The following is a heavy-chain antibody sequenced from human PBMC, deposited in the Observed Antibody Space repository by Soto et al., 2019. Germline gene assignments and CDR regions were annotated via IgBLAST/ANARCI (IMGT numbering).Heavy chain of an antibody. V-gene: IGHV3-74*01. Sequence: EVQLVESGGGLLQPGGSLRLSCAVSGSTFSNDWMHWVRQAPGKGLVWVSHINSDGSSTNSADFVKGRFTIARDNAKNTVYLQMNSLRAEDTAVYYCARDRSYSLDVWGQGTTVTVSS. CDR1: GSTFSNDW. CDR3: ARDRSYSLDV. J-gene: IGHJ6*02. CDR2: INSDGSST.